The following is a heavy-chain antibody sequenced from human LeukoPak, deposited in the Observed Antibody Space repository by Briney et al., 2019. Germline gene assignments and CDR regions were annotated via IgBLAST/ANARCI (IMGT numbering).Heavy chain of an antibody. Sequence: PGGSLRLSCVISGYTFTHYGFHWVRQAPGKALEWVAYISYNGNNKYEDSVKGRFTISRDNSKSTLHLQMNGLRAEDTAVYYCAELGITMIGGVWGKGTTVTISS. D-gene: IGHD3-10*02. CDR3: AELGITMIGGV. J-gene: IGHJ6*04. CDR2: ISYNGNNK. V-gene: IGHV3-30*18. CDR1: GYTFTHYG.